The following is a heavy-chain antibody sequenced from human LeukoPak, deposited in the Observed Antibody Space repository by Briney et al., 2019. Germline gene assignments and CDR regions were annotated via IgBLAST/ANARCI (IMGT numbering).Heavy chain of an antibody. CDR2: ISAYNGNT. Sequence: GASVKVSCKASGYTFTSYGISWVRQPPGQGLEWMGWISAYNGNTNYAQKLQGRVTMTTDTSTSTAYMELRSLRSDDTAVYYCARIEYSSSSPWFDPWGQGTLVTVSS. CDR1: GYTFTSYG. D-gene: IGHD6-6*01. J-gene: IGHJ5*02. CDR3: ARIEYSSSSPWFDP. V-gene: IGHV1-18*01.